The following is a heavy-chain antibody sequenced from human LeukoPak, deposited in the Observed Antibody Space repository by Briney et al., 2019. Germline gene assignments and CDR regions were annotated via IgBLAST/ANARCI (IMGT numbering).Heavy chain of an antibody. Sequence: ASVKVSCKASGYTFTGYYMHWVRQAPGQGLEWMGWISAYNGNTNYAQKLQGRVTMTTDTSTSTAYMELRSLRSDDTAVYYCARGSGSYSDYWGQGTLVTVSS. CDR2: ISAYNGNT. CDR1: GYTFTGYY. CDR3: ARGSGSYSDY. V-gene: IGHV1-18*04. J-gene: IGHJ4*02. D-gene: IGHD1-26*01.